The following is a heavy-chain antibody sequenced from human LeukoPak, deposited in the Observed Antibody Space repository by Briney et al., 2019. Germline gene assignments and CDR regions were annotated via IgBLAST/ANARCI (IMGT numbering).Heavy chain of an antibody. D-gene: IGHD3-10*01. Sequence: PGGSLRLSCAASGFTFSLYAMNWVRQAPGKGLEWVSANGGTGGRTYYADSVKGRFTISRDNSKNTLYLQMNSLRAEDTAVYYCAKAGVTMIRGVVVTFYYMDVWGKGTTLTVSS. V-gene: IGHV3-23*01. CDR2: NGGTGGRT. CDR3: AKAGVTMIRGVVVTFYYMDV. J-gene: IGHJ6*03. CDR1: GFTFSLYA.